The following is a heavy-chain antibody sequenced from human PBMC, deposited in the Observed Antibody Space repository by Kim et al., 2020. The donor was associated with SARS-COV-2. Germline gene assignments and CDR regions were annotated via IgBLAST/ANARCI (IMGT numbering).Heavy chain of an antibody. Sequence: SVKVSCKASGGTFSSYAISWVRQAPGQGLEWMGGIIPIFGTANYAQKFQGRVTITADESTSTAYMELSSLRSEDTAVYYCARSPYYDFWSGYPYYYYGMDVWGQGTTVTVSS. V-gene: IGHV1-69*13. CDR2: IIPIFGTA. J-gene: IGHJ6*02. CDR1: GGTFSSYA. CDR3: ARSPYYDFWSGYPYYYYGMDV. D-gene: IGHD3-3*01.